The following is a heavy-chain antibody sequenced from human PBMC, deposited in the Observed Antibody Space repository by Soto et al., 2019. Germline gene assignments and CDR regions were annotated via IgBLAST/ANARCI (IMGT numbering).Heavy chain of an antibody. CDR3: ARAIGTTLFDY. Sequence: EVQLVESGGGLVQPGGSLRLSCSASGFTFSSYDMHWVRQGTGKGLEWVSAIGTTGDTYYAGSVKGRFTISRENAKNSLYLQMISLRAGDTAIYFCARAIGTTLFDYWGQGTLVTVSS. CDR2: IGTTGDT. J-gene: IGHJ4*02. V-gene: IGHV3-13*04. D-gene: IGHD1-1*01. CDR1: GFTFSSYD.